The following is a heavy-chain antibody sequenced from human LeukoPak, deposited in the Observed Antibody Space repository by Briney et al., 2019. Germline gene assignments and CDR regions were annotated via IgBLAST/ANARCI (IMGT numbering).Heavy chain of an antibody. CDR2: IYSGGST. V-gene: IGHV3-53*01. D-gene: IGHD7-27*01. CDR1: GFTVSSNY. Sequence: QAGGSLRLSCAASGFTVSSNYMSWVRQAPGKGLEWVSIIYSGGSTFYADSVKGRFTISRDNSKNTLYLQMNSLRAEDTAVYYCVQDWAWGAFGYWGQGTLVTVSS. CDR3: VQDWAWGAFGY. J-gene: IGHJ4*02.